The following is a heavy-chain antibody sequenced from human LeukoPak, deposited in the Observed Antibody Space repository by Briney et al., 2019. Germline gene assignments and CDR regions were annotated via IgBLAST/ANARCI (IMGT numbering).Heavy chain of an antibody. CDR1: GFTFSDHY. CDR3: TGNYYGSGSYADFDY. J-gene: IGHJ4*02. V-gene: IGHV3-73*01. CDR2: IRSTANGYAT. Sequence: GSLRLSCAASGFTFSDHYMDWVRQAPGKGLEWVGRIRSTANGYATAYAASVKGRFTISRDDSKNTAYLQMDSLKTEDTAVYYCTGNYYGSGSYADFDYWGQGTLVTVSS. D-gene: IGHD3-10*01.